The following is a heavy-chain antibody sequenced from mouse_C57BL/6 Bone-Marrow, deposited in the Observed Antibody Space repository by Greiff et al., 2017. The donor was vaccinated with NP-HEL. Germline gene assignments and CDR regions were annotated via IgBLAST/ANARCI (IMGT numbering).Heavy chain of an antibody. CDR3: TTGGVVATGNYYAMDY. Sequence: EVQLQQSGAELVRPGASVKLSCTASGFNIKDDYMHWVKQRPEQGLEWIGWIDPENGDTEYASKFQGKATITADTSSNTAYLQLSSLTSEDTAVYYCTTGGVVATGNYYAMDYWGQGTSVTVSS. V-gene: IGHV14-4*01. CDR1: GFNIKDDY. CDR2: IDPENGDT. J-gene: IGHJ4*01. D-gene: IGHD1-1*01.